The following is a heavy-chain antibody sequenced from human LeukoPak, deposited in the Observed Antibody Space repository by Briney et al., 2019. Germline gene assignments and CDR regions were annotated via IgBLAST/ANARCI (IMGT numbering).Heavy chain of an antibody. CDR2: ISGSGDTT. J-gene: IGHJ4*02. Sequence: QPGGSLRLFCAASGFTFSSYAMSWVRQAPGKGLEWVSAISGSGDTTYYADSVKGRFSISRDNSKNTLSLQMHTLRAEDTAVYFCAKDFGSAWSRLFYWGQGTLVTVSS. V-gene: IGHV3-23*01. D-gene: IGHD6-19*01. CDR1: GFTFSSYA. CDR3: AKDFGSAWSRLFY.